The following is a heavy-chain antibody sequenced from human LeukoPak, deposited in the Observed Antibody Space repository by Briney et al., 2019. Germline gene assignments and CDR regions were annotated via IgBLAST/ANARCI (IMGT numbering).Heavy chain of an antibody. J-gene: IGHJ3*02. CDR1: GGSFSGYH. CDR3: ASAVVVVTANDAFDI. D-gene: IGHD2-21*02. V-gene: IGHV4-34*01. Sequence: SETLSLTCAVYGGSFSGYHWSWIRQPPGKGLEWIGEINHSGSTNYNPSLKSRVTISVDTSKNQFSLKLSSVTAADTAVYYCASAVVVVTANDAFDIWGQGTMVTVSS. CDR2: INHSGST.